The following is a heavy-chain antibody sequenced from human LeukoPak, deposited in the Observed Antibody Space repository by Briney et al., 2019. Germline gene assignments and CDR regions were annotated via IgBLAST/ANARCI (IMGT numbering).Heavy chain of an antibody. J-gene: IGHJ5*02. D-gene: IGHD3-10*01. CDR1: GYTFTGYY. Sequence: ASVKVSCKASGYTFTGYYMYWVRQAPGQGLEWMGWINPNSGGTNYAQKFQGRVTMTRDTSISTAYMELSRLRSDDTAVYYCARYPITMVRGVIISHQNWFDPWGQGTLVTVSS. V-gene: IGHV1-2*02. CDR2: INPNSGGT. CDR3: ARYPITMVRGVIISHQNWFDP.